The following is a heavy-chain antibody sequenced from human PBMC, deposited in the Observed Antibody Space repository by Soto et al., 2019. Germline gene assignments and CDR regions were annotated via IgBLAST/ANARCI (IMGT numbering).Heavy chain of an antibody. CDR2: LHHGGST. CDR1: RYSINNNNW. J-gene: IGHJ4*02. Sequence: SETLSLTCDVSRYSINNNNWWSWVRQPPGGGLEWIGELHHGGSTNYNPSLESRATFSVDISKNQFFLKLSSVTAADTAVYYCTKNSAYALDYWGQGTLVTVFS. CDR3: TKNSAYALDY. V-gene: IGHV4-4*02. D-gene: IGHD5-12*01.